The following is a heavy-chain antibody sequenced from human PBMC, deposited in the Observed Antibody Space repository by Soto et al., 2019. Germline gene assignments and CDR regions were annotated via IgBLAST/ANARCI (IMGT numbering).Heavy chain of an antibody. Sequence: GWSLRLSCASSVFTFSSYGMHWVRQAPGKGLEWVAVISYDGGNKYYADSVKGRFTISRDLSGNTLFLQMNSLRLEDTAVYFCAKEMYPRTVLDSSSPWGDYWGQGTLVT. CDR2: ISYDGGNK. CDR3: AKEMYPRTVLDSSSPWGDY. CDR1: VFTFSSYG. D-gene: IGHD6-6*01. V-gene: IGHV3-30*18. J-gene: IGHJ4*02.